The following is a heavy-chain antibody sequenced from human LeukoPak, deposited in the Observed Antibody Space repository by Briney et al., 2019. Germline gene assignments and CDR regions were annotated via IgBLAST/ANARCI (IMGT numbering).Heavy chain of an antibody. J-gene: IGHJ4*02. CDR3: ARDPPEQWLDTGSFDY. CDR2: INPSGGST. D-gene: IGHD6-19*01. CDR1: GYTSTSYY. Sequence: ASVTVSCKASGYTSTSYYMHWVRQAPGQGLEWMGIINPSGGSTSYAQKFQGRVTMTRDTSTSTVYMELSSLRSEDTAVYYCARDPPEQWLDTGSFDYWGQGTLVTVSS. V-gene: IGHV1-46*01.